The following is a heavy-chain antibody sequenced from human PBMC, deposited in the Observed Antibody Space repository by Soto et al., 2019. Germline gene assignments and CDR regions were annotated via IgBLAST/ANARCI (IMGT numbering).Heavy chain of an antibody. CDR1: GGTFSSYT. Sequence: SVKVSCKASGGTFSSYTISWVRQAPGQGLEWMGRIIPILGIANYAQRFQGRVTITADKSTSTAYMELSSLRSEDTAVYYCAREYLTGSRPHYHYYSMVVWCKATTVTVSS. CDR3: AREYLTGSRPHYHYYSMVV. J-gene: IGHJ6*03. CDR2: IIPILGIA. V-gene: IGHV1-69*04. D-gene: IGHD3-9*01.